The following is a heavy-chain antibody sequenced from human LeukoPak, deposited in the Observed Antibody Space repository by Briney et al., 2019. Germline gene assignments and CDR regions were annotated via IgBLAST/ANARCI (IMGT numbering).Heavy chain of an antibody. CDR3: AKDQTPMFTDFDC. D-gene: IGHD5-18*01. CDR2: NSGTGGST. CDR1: GFTFSTYS. J-gene: IGHJ4*02. V-gene: IGHV3-23*01. Sequence: GGSLRLSCAASGFTFSTYSMSWVRQAPGKGLEWVSANSGTGGSTYYADSVKGRFTISRDNSKNTLYLQMNSLRAGDTAVYYCAKDQTPMFTDFDCWGPGTLVTVSS.